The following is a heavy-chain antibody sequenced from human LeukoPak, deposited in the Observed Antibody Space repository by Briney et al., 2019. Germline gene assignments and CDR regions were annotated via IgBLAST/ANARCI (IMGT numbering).Heavy chain of an antibody. J-gene: IGHJ4*02. V-gene: IGHV1-24*01. CDR2: FDPEDGET. CDR3: ATADVAVAGTPDY. CDR1: GYTLTELS. D-gene: IGHD6-19*01. Sequence: ASVKVSCEVSGYTLTELSMHWVRQAPGKGLEWMGRFDPEDGETIYAQKFQGRVTMTEDTSTNTAYMELSSLRSEDTAVYYCATADVAVAGTPDYWGQGTLVTVSS.